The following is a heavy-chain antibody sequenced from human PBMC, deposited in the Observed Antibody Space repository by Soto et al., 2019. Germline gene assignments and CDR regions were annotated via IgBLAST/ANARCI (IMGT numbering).Heavy chain of an antibody. Sequence: GGSLRLSCAASGFTFSSYAMSWVRQAPGKGLEWVSAISGSGGSTYYADSVKGRFTISRDNSKNTLYLQMNSLRAEDTAVYYCANPMDLEWLDPWFDPWGQGTLVTSPQ. CDR3: ANPMDLEWLDPWFDP. D-gene: IGHD3-3*01. CDR1: GFTFSSYA. V-gene: IGHV3-23*01. CDR2: ISGSGGST. J-gene: IGHJ5*02.